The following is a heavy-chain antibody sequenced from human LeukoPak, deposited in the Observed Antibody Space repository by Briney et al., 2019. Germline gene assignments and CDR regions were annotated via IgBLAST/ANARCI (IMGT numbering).Heavy chain of an antibody. D-gene: IGHD3-10*01. CDR3: ARNTQVRGVINLRYGMDV. Sequence: SVKVSCKASGGTFSSYAISWVRRAPGQGLEWMGGIIPIFGTANYAQKFQGRVTITADKSTSTAYMELSSLRSEDTAVYYCARNTQVRGVINLRYGMDVWGKGTTVTVSS. V-gene: IGHV1-69*06. J-gene: IGHJ6*04. CDR1: GGTFSSYA. CDR2: IIPIFGTA.